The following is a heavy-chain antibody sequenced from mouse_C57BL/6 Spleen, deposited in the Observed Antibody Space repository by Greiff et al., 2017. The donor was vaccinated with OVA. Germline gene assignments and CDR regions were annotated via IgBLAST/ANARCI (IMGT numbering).Heavy chain of an antibody. Sequence: EVQGVESGGGLVKPGGSLKLSCAASGFTFSSYAMSWVRQTPEKRLEWVATISDGGSYTYYPDNVKGRFTISRDNAKNNLYLQMSHLKSEDTAMYDCANWDVAWFADWGQGTLVTVSA. CDR2: ISDGGSYT. V-gene: IGHV5-4*01. J-gene: IGHJ3*01. CDR3: ANWDVAWFAD. CDR1: GFTFSSYA. D-gene: IGHD4-1*01.